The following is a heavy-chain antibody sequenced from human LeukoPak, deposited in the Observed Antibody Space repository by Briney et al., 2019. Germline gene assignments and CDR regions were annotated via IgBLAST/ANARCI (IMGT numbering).Heavy chain of an antibody. V-gene: IGHV3-7*01. Sequence: GGSLRLSCAASGFTFSNFWMSWLRQAPGKELECVANINPDGSAKYYVDSVKGRFTISRDNAENSLYLQMNSLRPEDTAVYYCARHFSTYSYGLDVWGQGTTVTVSS. CDR2: INPDGSAK. CDR3: ARHFSTYSYGLDV. CDR1: GFTFSNFW. D-gene: IGHD3-3*02. J-gene: IGHJ6*02.